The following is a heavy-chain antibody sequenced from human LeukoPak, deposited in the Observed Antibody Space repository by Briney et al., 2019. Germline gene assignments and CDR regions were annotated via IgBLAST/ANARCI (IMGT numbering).Heavy chain of an antibody. Sequence: SETLSLTCTVSGGSISSYYWSWIRQPPGKGLEWIGYIYYSGSTNYNPSLKSRVTISVGTSKNQFSLKLSSVTAADTAVYYCARRRDGYNWGYYFDYWGQGTLVTVSS. D-gene: IGHD5-24*01. CDR2: IYYSGST. V-gene: IGHV4-59*08. CDR3: ARRRDGYNWGYYFDY. CDR1: GGSISSYY. J-gene: IGHJ4*02.